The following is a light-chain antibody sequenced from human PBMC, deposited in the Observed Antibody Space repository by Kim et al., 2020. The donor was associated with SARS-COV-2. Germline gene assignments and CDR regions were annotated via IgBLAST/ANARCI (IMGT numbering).Light chain of an antibody. J-gene: IGKJ4*01. Sequence: EVVLTQSPATLSLSPGERATLSCRASQSVRKYLAWYQQRPGQAPRLLIYDASNRATGTPARFTGSGSGTDFSLTISSLEPEDFAAYYCQQRNDWPLTFVGGTKVDIK. CDR3: QQRNDWPLT. CDR1: QSVRKY. V-gene: IGKV3-11*01. CDR2: DAS.